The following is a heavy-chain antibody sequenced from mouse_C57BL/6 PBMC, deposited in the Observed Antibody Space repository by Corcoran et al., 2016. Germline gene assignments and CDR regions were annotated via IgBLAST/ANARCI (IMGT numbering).Heavy chain of an antibody. CDR2: IYWDDDK. CDR1: GFSLSTSGMG. V-gene: IGHV8-12*01. Sequence: QVTLKESGPGILQSSQTLSLTCSFSGFSLSTSGMGVSRIRQPSGKGLEWLAHIYWDDDKRYNPSLKSRLTISKDTSRNQVFLKITSADTADTATYYCARSEDSSEAWFAYWGQGTLVTVSA. CDR3: ARSEDSSEAWFAY. D-gene: IGHD3-2*02. J-gene: IGHJ3*01.